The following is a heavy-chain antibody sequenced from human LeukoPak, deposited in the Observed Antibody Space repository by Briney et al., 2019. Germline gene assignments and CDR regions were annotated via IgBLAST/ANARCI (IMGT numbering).Heavy chain of an antibody. CDR2: INPSGGST. V-gene: IGHV1-46*01. CDR1: GYTFTSYY. Sequence: ASVMVSCKASGYTFTSYYMHWVRQAPGQGLEWMGIINPSGGSTSYAQKFQGRVTMTRDMSTSTVYMELSSLRSEDTAVYYCAREGRIQLWLPDYYYMDVWGKGTTVTISS. CDR3: AREGRIQLWLPDYYYMDV. J-gene: IGHJ6*03. D-gene: IGHD5-18*01.